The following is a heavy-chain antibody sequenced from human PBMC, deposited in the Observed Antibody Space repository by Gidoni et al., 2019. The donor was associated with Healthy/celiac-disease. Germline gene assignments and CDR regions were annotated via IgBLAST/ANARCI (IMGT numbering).Heavy chain of an antibody. CDR2: INSDGSST. J-gene: IGHJ2*01. CDR1: GFTFRSYW. Sequence: EVQLVESGGGLVQPGGSLRLSCAASGFTFRSYWMHWVRQAAGKGLVWVSRINSDGSSTSYADSVKGRFTISRDNAKKTLYLQMNSLRAEDTAVYYCARDHDNWNYWYFDLWGRGTLVTVSS. V-gene: IGHV3-74*01. CDR3: ARDHDNWNYWYFDL. D-gene: IGHD1-20*01.